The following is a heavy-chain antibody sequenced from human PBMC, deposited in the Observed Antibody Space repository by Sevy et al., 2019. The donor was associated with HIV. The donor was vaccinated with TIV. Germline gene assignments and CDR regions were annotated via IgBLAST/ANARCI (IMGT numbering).Heavy chain of an antibody. CDR1: GFTFSSYA. CDR3: ASEGDYSSSWLNWFDP. D-gene: IGHD6-13*01. CDR2: ISGSGGST. V-gene: IGHV3-23*01. Sequence: GGSLRLSCAASGFTFSSYAMSWVRQAPGKGLEWVSAISGSGGSTYYADSVKGRFTISRDNSKNTLYLQMNSLRAEDTAVYYCASEGDYSSSWLNWFDPWGQGTLVTVSS. J-gene: IGHJ5*02.